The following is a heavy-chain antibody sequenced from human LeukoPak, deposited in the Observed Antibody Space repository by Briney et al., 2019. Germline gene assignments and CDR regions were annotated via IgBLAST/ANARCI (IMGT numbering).Heavy chain of an antibody. CDR3: ARGSGWFYFDY. J-gene: IGHJ4*02. Sequence: GGSLRLSCAASGFTFSSCWMHWVRQAPGKGLVWVSRINSDGSSTSYADSVKGRFTISRDNAKNTLYLQMNSLRAEDTAVYYCARGSGWFYFDYWGQGTLVTVSS. CDR1: GFTFSSCW. D-gene: IGHD6-19*01. CDR2: INSDGSST. V-gene: IGHV3-74*01.